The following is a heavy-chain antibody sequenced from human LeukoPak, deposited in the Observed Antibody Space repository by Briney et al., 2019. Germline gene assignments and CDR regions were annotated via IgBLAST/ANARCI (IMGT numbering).Heavy chain of an antibody. J-gene: IGHJ3*02. CDR2: IKQDGGGK. CDR1: GFTFSGDW. D-gene: IGHD6-19*01. V-gene: IGHV3-7*01. CDR3: ATDRQWSHDAFAI. Sequence: SGGSLRLSCAASGFTFSGDWMSWVRQAPGKGLEWVAKIKQDGGGKYYVDSVKGRFTISRDNAKNSMYLQMNSLRAADTAVSYCATDRQWSHDAFAISGQGTMVTVSS.